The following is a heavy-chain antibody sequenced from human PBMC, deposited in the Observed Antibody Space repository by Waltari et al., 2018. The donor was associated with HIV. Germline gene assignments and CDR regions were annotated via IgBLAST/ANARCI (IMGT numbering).Heavy chain of an antibody. D-gene: IGHD2-15*01. Sequence: QVQLAQYGAEVKKPGSSVKVSCKASGDTFSAYGFTWVRQDPGQGLEWMGNIIPLSGTAIYAQRFQGRVTITADKSTNTVYMELSSLTSDDTAVYYCARKFLLQHYFDYWGQGTLVTVSS. V-gene: IGHV1-69*06. J-gene: IGHJ4*02. CDR1: GDTFSAYG. CDR3: ARKFLLQHYFDY. CDR2: IIPLSGTA.